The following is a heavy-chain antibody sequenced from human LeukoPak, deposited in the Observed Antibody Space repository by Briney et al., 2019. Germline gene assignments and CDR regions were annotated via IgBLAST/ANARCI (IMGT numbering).Heavy chain of an antibody. CDR1: GGSISVYY. D-gene: IGHD3-10*01. CDR3: VRAGGLPRDNAFDL. Sequence: ETLSLTCSVSGGSISVYYWTWIRQPPGKGLEWIGFVYYTGGTNYSPSLKSRVTMSVDTSNNQFSMKLTSVTAADTAVYYCVRAGGLPRDNAFDLWGQGTKVTVSS. V-gene: IGHV4-59*01. CDR2: VYYTGGT. J-gene: IGHJ3*01.